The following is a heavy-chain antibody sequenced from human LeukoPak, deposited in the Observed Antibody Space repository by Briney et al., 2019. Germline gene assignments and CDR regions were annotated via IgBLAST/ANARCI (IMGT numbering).Heavy chain of an antibody. CDR1: GGSISSYY. V-gene: IGHV4-59*08. CDR2: IYYSGST. D-gene: IGHD5-18*01. J-gene: IGHJ4*02. Sequence: SETLSLTCTVSGGSISSYYWNWIRQTPGKGLEWIGYIYYSGSTNYNPSLKSRVTISVDTSKNQFSLKLSSVTDADTAVYYCVSRGYSYGNFDYWGQGTLVTVSS. CDR3: VSRGYSYGNFDY.